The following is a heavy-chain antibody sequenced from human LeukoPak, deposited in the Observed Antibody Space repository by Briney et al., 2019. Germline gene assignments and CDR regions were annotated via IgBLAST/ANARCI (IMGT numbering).Heavy chain of an antibody. Sequence: GGSLRLSCAASGFTFDDYAMHWVRQAPGKGLEWVSGISWNSGSIGYADSVKGRFTISRDNAKNSLYLQMNSLRAEDTAVYYCASHGTTDETSNDFDYWGQGTLVTVSS. V-gene: IGHV3-9*01. CDR3: ASHGTTDETSNDFDY. J-gene: IGHJ4*02. CDR2: ISWNSGSI. CDR1: GFTFDDYA. D-gene: IGHD1-1*01.